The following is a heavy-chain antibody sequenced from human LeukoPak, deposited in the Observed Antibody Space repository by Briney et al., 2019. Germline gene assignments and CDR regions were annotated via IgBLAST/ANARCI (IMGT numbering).Heavy chain of an antibody. CDR3: ARHTDIAPLSSLKY. CDR1: GGSISSYY. D-gene: IGHD6-13*01. J-gene: IGHJ4*02. V-gene: IGHV4-59*08. CDR2: IYYSGST. Sequence: SETLSLTCTVSGGSISSYYWSWIRQTPGKGLEWIGDIYYSGSTNYNPSLKSRVTISVDTSKDQFSLKLSSVTAADTAVYYCARHTDIAPLSSLKYWGQGTLVTVSS.